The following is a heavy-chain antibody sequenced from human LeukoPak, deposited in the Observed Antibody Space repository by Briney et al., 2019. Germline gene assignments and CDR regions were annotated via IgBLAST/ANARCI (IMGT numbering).Heavy chain of an antibody. Sequence: GGSLRLSCAASGFTVSNNYMSWVRQAPGKGLEWVGRIKSKTDGGTTDYAAPVKGRFTISRDDSKNTLYLQMNSLKTEDTAVYYCTTDRTLTIFGVVIAFFDYWGQGTLVTVSS. J-gene: IGHJ4*02. CDR3: TTDRTLTIFGVVIAFFDY. D-gene: IGHD3-3*01. CDR1: GFTVSNNY. CDR2: IKSKTDGGTT. V-gene: IGHV3-15*01.